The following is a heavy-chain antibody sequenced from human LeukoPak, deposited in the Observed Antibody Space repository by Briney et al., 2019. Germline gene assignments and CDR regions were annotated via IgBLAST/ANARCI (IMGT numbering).Heavy chain of an antibody. CDR2: MNPNSGNT. CDR1: GYTFTSYD. J-gene: IGHJ4*02. V-gene: IGHV1-8*01. CDR3: ARGRGRGPAALYYFDY. Sequence: ASVKVSCKASGYTFTSYDINWVRQATGQGLEWMGWMNPNSGNTGYAQKFQGRVTMTRNTSISTAYMELSSLRSEDTAVCYCARGRGRGPAALYYFDYWGQGTLVTVSS. D-gene: IGHD2-2*01.